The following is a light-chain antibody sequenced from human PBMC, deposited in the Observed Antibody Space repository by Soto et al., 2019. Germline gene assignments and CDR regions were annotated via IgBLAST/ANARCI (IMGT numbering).Light chain of an antibody. V-gene: IGKV1-5*01. CDR1: QSISTW. J-gene: IGKJ2*01. CDR3: QQYGSYLYT. Sequence: DIQMTQSPSTLSASVGDRVTITCRASQSISTWLAWYQQKPGKAPNLLIYGASSLESGVPSRFSGSGSGTEFTLTISSLQPDDFATYYCQQYGSYLYTFGQGTKLEIK. CDR2: GAS.